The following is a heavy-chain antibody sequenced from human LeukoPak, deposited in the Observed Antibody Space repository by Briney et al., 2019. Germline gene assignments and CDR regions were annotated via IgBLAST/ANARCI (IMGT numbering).Heavy chain of an antibody. Sequence: RGSLRLSCAASGFTFSSYWMDWVRQAPGKGLEWVANIKHDGSEKYYVDSVKGRFTLSRDNAKNSLYLQMNSPRAEDTAVYYCARGYYGMDVWGQGTTVTVSS. CDR1: GFTFSSYW. V-gene: IGHV3-7*01. J-gene: IGHJ6*02. CDR2: IKHDGSEK. CDR3: ARGYYGMDV.